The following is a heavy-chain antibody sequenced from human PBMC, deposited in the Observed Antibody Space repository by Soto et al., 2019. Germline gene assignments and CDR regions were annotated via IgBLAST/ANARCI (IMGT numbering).Heavy chain of an antibody. D-gene: IGHD2-15*01. CDR3: ARGLVVTHFDY. J-gene: IGHJ4*02. V-gene: IGHV4-61*01. Sequence: PSETLSLTCTVSGGSVSSGIYYWSWIRQPPGKGLEWIGYIYYSGSTNYNPSLKSRVTISVDTSKNQFSLKLSSVTAADTAVYYCARGLVVTHFDYWGQGTLVTVSS. CDR1: GGSVSSGIYY. CDR2: IYYSGST.